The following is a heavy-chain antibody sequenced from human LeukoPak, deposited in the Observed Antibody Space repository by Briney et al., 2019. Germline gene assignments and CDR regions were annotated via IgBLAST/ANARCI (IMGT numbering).Heavy chain of an antibody. J-gene: IGHJ6*02. D-gene: IGHD3-22*01. V-gene: IGHV3-66*01. CDR1: GFTVSSDY. CDR3: ARDRYYYDSSGYSHGMDV. CDR2: IYNGDRT. Sequence: PGGSLRLSWAASGFTVSSDYMNWVRQAPGKGMEWVSVIYNGDRTYYGDSVKGRFTISRDNSKNMLYLQMNSLRVEDTAVYYCARDRYYYDSSGYSHGMDVWGQGTTVTVS.